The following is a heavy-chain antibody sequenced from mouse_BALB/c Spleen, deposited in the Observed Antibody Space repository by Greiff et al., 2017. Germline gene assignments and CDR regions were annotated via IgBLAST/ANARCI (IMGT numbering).Heavy chain of an antibody. CDR1: GYSFTSYY. Sequence: LVESRPELMKPGASVKISCKASGYSFTSYYMHWVKQSHGKSLEWIGYIDPFNGGTSYNQKFKGKATLTVDKSSSTAYMHLSSLTSEDSAVYYCETGTGCAYWGQGTLVTVSA. J-gene: IGHJ3*01. CDR2: IDPFNGGT. D-gene: IGHD4-1*01. V-gene: IGHV1S135*01. CDR3: ETGTGCAY.